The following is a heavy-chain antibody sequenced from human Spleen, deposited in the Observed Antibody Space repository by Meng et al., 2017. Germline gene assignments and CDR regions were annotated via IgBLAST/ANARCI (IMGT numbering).Heavy chain of an antibody. CDR2: IEPKRNNYAT. CDR3: TIYTSGHI. D-gene: IGHD6-19*01. CDR1: GVSFISSV. V-gene: IGHV3-73*01. J-gene: IGHJ3*02. Sequence: GGGLVQPGGPLILSCTCSGVSFISSVLHWLRQASGKVLGWVGRIEPKRNNYATSYAASLRGRFTISRDDSMNTAYLQMNSLKTEDTALYYCTIYTSGHIWGQGTMVTVSS.